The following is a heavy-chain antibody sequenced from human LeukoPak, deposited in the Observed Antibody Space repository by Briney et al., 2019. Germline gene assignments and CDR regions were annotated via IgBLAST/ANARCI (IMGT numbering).Heavy chain of an antibody. CDR2: ISYDGSNK. CDR1: GFTFSSYS. J-gene: IGHJ6*02. CDR3: ATTPSSGWYTMDV. V-gene: IGHV3-30-3*01. Sequence: GGSLRLSCAASGFTFSSYSMHWVRQAPGKGLEWVAVISYDGSNKYYADSVKGRFTLSRDNSKNTLYLQMNSLRPEDTAVYYCATTPSSGWYTMDVWGQGTTVTASS. D-gene: IGHD6-19*01.